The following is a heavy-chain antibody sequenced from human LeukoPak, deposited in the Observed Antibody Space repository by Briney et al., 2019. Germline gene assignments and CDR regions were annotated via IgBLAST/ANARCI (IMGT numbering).Heavy chain of an antibody. J-gene: IGHJ4*02. D-gene: IGHD6-19*01. CDR2: ISSSGSTI. CDR1: GFTFSSYE. CDR3: ASDGYTSGWLGTFDY. V-gene: IGHV3-48*03. Sequence: GGSLRLSCAASGFTFSSYEMNWVRQALGKGLEWVSYISSSGSTIYYADSVKGRFTISRDNAKSSLFLQINSLRAEDTAVYYCASDGYTSGWLGTFDYWGQGTLVTVSS.